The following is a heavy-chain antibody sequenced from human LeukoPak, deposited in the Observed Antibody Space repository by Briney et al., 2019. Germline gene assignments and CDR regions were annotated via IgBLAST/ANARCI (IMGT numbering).Heavy chain of an antibody. CDR3: ARGQGGNYYLNYFDY. J-gene: IGHJ4*02. D-gene: IGHD1-26*01. Sequence: SETLSLTCTVTGGSFSTYYWSWIRQTPGKGLEWIGHFYYSGSTTYNPSLKSRVTISVDTSRDQFSLKLTSVSAADTAVYYCARGQGGNYYLNYFDYWGEGALVTVSS. CDR1: GGSFSTYY. CDR2: FYYSGST. V-gene: IGHV4-59*01.